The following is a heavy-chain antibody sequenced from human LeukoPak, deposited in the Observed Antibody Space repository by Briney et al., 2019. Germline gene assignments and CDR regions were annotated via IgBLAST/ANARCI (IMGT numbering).Heavy chain of an antibody. CDR3: AKDRVTMVRGVIITFDY. J-gene: IGHJ4*02. CDR2: ISGSGGST. D-gene: IGHD3-10*01. V-gene: IGHV3-23*01. CDR1: GFTFSSYA. Sequence: GGSLRLSCAASGFTFSSYAMSWVRQAPGKGLEWVSAISGSGGSTYYADSVKGRFTISRDNSKNTLYLQMNSLRAEDTAVYYCAKDRVTMVRGVIITFDYWGQGTLVTVPS.